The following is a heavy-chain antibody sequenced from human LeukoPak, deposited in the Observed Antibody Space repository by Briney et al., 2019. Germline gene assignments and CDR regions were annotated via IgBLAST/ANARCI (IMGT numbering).Heavy chain of an antibody. CDR1: GFTFSSYW. D-gene: IGHD5-18*01. CDR3: ARVRGYSYGAFDY. V-gene: IGHV3-74*01. J-gene: IGHJ4*02. CDR2: INSDGSST. Sequence: GGSLRLSCAASGFTFSSYWMHWVRQAPGKGLVWVSRINSDGSSTSYADSVKGRFTISRDNAKNTLYLQMNSLRAEDTAVYYCARVRGYSYGAFDYWGQGTLVTVSS.